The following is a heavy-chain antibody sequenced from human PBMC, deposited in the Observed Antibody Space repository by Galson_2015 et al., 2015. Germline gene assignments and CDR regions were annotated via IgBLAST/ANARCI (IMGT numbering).Heavy chain of an antibody. CDR2: ISYDGSSK. CDR3: ARTISVASSTEGGYYGMDV. J-gene: IGHJ6*02. CDR1: GFTFTRYT. V-gene: IGHV3-30-3*01. D-gene: IGHD2-2*01. Sequence: SLRLSCAASGFTFTRYTMHWVRQAPGKGLEWVTLISYDGSSKYYADSVKGRFIISRDNSKNTLYLQTNSLRAEDTAVYYCARTISVASSTEGGYYGMDVWGQGTPVTVSS.